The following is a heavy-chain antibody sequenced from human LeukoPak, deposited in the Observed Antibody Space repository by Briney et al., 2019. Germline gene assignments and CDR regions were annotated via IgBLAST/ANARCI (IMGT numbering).Heavy chain of an antibody. D-gene: IGHD5-24*01. J-gene: IGHJ6*02. Sequence: SETLSLTRTVSGGSINTYYWSWIRQPPGKGLEWIGYIYYSGSTDYNPSLKSRVTISLDTSKNQFSLRLSSVTAADTAVYYCARSYNNAGYFYYGMDVWGQGTTVTVSS. CDR1: GGSINTYY. V-gene: IGHV4-59*08. CDR3: ARSYNNAGYFYYGMDV. CDR2: IYYSGST.